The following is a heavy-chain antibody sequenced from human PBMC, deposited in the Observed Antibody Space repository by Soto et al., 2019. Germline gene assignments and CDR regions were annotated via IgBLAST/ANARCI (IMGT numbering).Heavy chain of an antibody. D-gene: IGHD3-22*01. J-gene: IGHJ3*02. V-gene: IGHV3-74*01. Sequence: EVQLVESGGGLVQPGGSLRLSCAASGFTFSSYWMHWVRQAPGKGLVWVSRINSDGSSTSYADSVKGRFTISRDNAKNTLYLQMNSLRAEDTAVYYCARDTYYYDSSGYYHLDIWGQGTMVTVSS. CDR1: GFTFSSYW. CDR2: INSDGSST. CDR3: ARDTYYYDSSGYYHLDI.